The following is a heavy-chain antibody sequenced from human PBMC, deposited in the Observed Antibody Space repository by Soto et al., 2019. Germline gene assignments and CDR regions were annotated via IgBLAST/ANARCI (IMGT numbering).Heavy chain of an antibody. D-gene: IGHD6-19*01. Sequence: GGSLRLSCAASGFTFSSYWMHWVRQAPGKGLVWVSRINSDGSSTSYADSVKGRFTISKDNAKNTLYLQMNSLRAEDTAVYYCARVLYRSGWYREYAYDIWGQGTMVTVSS. CDR3: ARVLYRSGWYREYAYDI. J-gene: IGHJ3*02. CDR1: GFTFSSYW. V-gene: IGHV3-74*01. CDR2: INSDGSST.